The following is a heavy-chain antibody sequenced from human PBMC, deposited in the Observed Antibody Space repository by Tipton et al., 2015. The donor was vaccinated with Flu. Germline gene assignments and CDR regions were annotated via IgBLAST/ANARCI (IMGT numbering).Heavy chain of an antibody. D-gene: IGHD6-19*01. J-gene: IGHJ6*02. CDR3: ARGEASSGWYNYYYYYGMDV. V-gene: IGHV3-48*03. CDR2: ISSSGSTI. CDR1: GFTFSSYE. Sequence: SLRLSCAASGFTFSSYEMNWVRQAPGKGLEWVSYISSSGSTIYYADSVKGRFTISRDNAKNSLYLQMNSLRAEDTAVYYCARGEASSGWYNYYYYYGMDVWGQGTTVTVSS.